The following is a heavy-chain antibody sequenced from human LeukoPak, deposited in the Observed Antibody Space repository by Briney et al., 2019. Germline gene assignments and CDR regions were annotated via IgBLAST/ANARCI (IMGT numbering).Heavy chain of an antibody. CDR2: IRTATNTI. CDR1: GFTFTTYS. J-gene: IGHJ4*02. D-gene: IGHD3-16*01. V-gene: IGHV3-48*02. CDR3: ARDSSWAFDY. Sequence: GGSLRLSCAAAGFTFTTYSMNWVRQAPGKGLEWVSYIRTATNTILYADSVKGRFTMSRDNAKNSLSLQMNSLRYEDTAVYYCARDSSWAFDYWGQGTLITVSS.